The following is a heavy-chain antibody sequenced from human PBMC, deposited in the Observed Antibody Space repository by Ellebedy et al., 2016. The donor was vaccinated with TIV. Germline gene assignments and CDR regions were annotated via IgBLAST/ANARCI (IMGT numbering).Heavy chain of an antibody. CDR2: MNPNSGGT. D-gene: IGHD3-22*01. Sequence: ASVKVSCXASGYTFTSYDINWVRQATGQGLEWMGWMNPNSGGTNYAQKFQGRVTMTRDTSISTAYMELSRLRSDDTAVYYCARDLGLVVITWEVIDYWGQGTLVTVSS. CDR1: GYTFTSYD. J-gene: IGHJ4*02. CDR3: ARDLGLVVITWEVIDY. V-gene: IGHV1-2*02.